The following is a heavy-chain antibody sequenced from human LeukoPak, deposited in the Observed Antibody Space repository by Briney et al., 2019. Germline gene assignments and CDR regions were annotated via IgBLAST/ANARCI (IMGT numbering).Heavy chain of an antibody. CDR2: VNADGGNT. D-gene: IGHD1-26*01. V-gene: IGHV3-23*01. J-gene: IGHJ4*02. CDR3: TKRVKYGGTWDHFAD. CDR1: GFTFSSYR. Sequence: GGSLRLSCAASGFTFSSYRMSWVRQAPGKGLEWVSTVNADGGNTYYADSVKGWFTISRDNSKSTLILQMNSLRVEDTALYYCTKRVKYGGTWDHFADWGQGTLVTVSS.